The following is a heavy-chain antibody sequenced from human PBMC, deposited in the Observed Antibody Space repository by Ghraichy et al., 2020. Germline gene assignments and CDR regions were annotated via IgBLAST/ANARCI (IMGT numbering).Heavy chain of an antibody. Sequence: GALRLSCTTSGFAFSTSAFHWVRQTPGKGLEWVAGISYSGATTYYPVSVKGRFTISRDNSESTLYLQMHNLRPYATAFYFCATVPAFGYKGGLDHWGQGALVTVSS. D-gene: IGHD1-1*01. V-gene: IGHV3-30*03. CDR3: ATVPAFGYKGGLDH. J-gene: IGHJ4*02. CDR1: GFAFSTSA. CDR2: ISYSGATT.